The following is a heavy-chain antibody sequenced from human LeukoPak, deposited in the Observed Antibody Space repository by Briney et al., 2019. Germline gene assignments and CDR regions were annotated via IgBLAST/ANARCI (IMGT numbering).Heavy chain of an antibody. V-gene: IGHV3-30-3*01. J-gene: IGHJ6*03. CDR3: ARGGYHAYFYMDG. CDR1: GFTFSAYA. Sequence: GRSLRLSCAGSGFTFSAYAMHWARQAPGKGLEWVAVISCDGSNNYYVDSVKGRFTMSRDNSKNTLFLHMGSLTIEDTAVYYCARGGYHAYFYMDGWGKGTTVTVSS. CDR2: ISCDGSNN. D-gene: IGHD6-13*01.